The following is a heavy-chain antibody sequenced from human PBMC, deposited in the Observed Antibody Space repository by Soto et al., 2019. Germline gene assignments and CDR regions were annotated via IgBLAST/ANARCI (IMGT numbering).Heavy chain of an antibody. J-gene: IGHJ5*02. CDR2: ISSSSSYI. V-gene: IGHV3-21*01. CDR1: GFTFSSYS. D-gene: IGHD2-15*01. CDR3: ARDLEIEHCSGGSCYFNWFDP. Sequence: GGSLRLSCAASGFTFSSYSMNWVRQAPRKGQERDSPISSSSSYIYYADSVKGRFTISRDNAKNSLYLQMNSLRAEDTAVYYCARDLEIEHCSGGSCYFNWFDPWGQGTLVTVSS.